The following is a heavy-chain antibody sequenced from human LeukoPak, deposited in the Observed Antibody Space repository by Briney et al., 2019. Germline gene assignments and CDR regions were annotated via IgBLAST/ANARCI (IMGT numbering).Heavy chain of an antibody. CDR2: INPNSGGT. J-gene: IGHJ4*02. D-gene: IGHD5-12*01. CDR3: AITDVGIVATIWGLDY. Sequence: ASVKVSCKASGYTFTGYYMHWVRQAPGQGLEWMGWINPNSGGTNYAQKFQGRVTMTRDTSISTAYMELSRLRSDDTAVYYCAITDVGIVATIWGLDYWGQGTLVTVSS. CDR1: GYTFTGYY. V-gene: IGHV1-2*02.